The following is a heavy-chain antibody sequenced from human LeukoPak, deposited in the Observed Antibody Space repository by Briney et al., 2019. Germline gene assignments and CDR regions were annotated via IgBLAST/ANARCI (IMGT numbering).Heavy chain of an antibody. V-gene: IGHV3-30*04. CDR2: ISYDGSNK. J-gene: IGHJ4*02. Sequence: GRSLRLSCAASGFTFSSYAMHWVRQAPGKGLEWVAVISYDGSNKYYADSVKGRFTISRDNSKNTLYLQMNSLRVEDTAVYYCARESGMATMEYWGQGTLVTVSS. CDR3: ARESGMATMEY. D-gene: IGHD5-24*01. CDR1: GFTFSSYA.